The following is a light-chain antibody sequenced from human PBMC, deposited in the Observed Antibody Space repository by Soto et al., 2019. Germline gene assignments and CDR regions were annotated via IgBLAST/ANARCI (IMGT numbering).Light chain of an antibody. J-gene: IGKJ1*01. Sequence: EIVMTQSPATLSVSPGERVTLSCRASQSVSGYLDWFHQKPGQAPRLVLLRIFTRAIGVPARFSGSGSETEFTLTISGLQSEDSGVYYCLQHYSWPWTFGQGTKVDIK. CDR3: LQHYSWPWT. CDR2: RIF. CDR1: QSVSGY. V-gene: IGKV3-15*01.